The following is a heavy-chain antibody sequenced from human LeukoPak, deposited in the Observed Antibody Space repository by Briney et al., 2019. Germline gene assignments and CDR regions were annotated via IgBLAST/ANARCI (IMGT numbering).Heavy chain of an antibody. J-gene: IGHJ4*02. CDR2: IYSSGST. CDR3: ARGSRDSRGWYHFDY. D-gene: IGHD6-19*01. CDR1: GGSISSGSYY. V-gene: IGHV4-61*02. Sequence: SQTLSLTCTVSGGSISSGSYYWGWSRQPAGKGLEWIGRIYSSGSTIYNPSLESRVTMSVDTSRNQFSLNLSSVTAADTAVYYCARGSRDSRGWYHFDYWGQGTLVTVSS.